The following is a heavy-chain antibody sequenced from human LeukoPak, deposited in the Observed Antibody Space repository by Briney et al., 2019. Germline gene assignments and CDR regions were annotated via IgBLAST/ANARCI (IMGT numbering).Heavy chain of an antibody. CDR3: ARPDDSESFYRANHY. CDR1: GFSFNTYP. V-gene: IGHV3-30*04. Sequence: GRSLRLSCAASGFSFNTYPMHWVRQAPGKGLEWVAVISNDGNNEYYADSVKGRFTISRDNSNNTLSLQMNGLRVEDTAVYYCARPDDSESFYRANHYWGRGTLVTVS. D-gene: IGHD3-10*01. CDR2: ISNDGNNE. J-gene: IGHJ4*02.